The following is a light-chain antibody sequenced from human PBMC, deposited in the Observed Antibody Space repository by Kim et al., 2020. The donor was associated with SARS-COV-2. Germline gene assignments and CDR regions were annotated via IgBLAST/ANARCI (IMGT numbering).Light chain of an antibody. Sequence: SYELTQPPSVSVAPGKTARITCGGDNIGSKSVHWYQQKPGQAPVLVIYYDSDRPSGIPERFSGSNSGNTATLTISRVEAGDEADYYCQVWHSSSDHVVSG. CDR2: YDS. CDR1: NIGSKS. CDR3: QVWHSSSDHVV. V-gene: IGLV3-21*04. J-gene: IGLJ2*01.